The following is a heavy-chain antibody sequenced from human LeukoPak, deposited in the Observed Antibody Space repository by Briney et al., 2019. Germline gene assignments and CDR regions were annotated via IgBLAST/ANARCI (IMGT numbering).Heavy chain of an antibody. CDR3: TLGVDAFDI. V-gene: IGHV3-48*02. CDR1: GFTFSDYS. D-gene: IGHD3-16*01. J-gene: IGHJ3*02. Sequence: SGGSLILSCAASGFTFSDYSMNWVRQAPGKGLEWVSYISSSSSAIYYADSVKGRFTISRDNAKNSLYLQMNSLRDEDTAVYYCTLGVDAFDIWGQGTMVTVSS. CDR2: ISSSSSAI.